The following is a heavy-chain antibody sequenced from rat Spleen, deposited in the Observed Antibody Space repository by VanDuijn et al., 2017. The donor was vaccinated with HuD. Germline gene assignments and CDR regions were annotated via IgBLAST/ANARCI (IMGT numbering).Heavy chain of an antibody. Sequence: EVQLVESGGGLVQPGRSLKLSCAASGFTFSDYGVAWVRQAPTTGLEWVATISYGDSSGHSGTYYRDSVKGRVTISRDNAKSTLSLQMDSLRSEDTATYYCARRHYGYTDYFDYWGQGVVVTVSS. CDR1: GFTFSDYG. CDR3: ARRHYGYTDYFDY. CDR2: ISYGDSSGHSGT. D-gene: IGHD1-9*01. J-gene: IGHJ2*01. V-gene: IGHV5-29*01.